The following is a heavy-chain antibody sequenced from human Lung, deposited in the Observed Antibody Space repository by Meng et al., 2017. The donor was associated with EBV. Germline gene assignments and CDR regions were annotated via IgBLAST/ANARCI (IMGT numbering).Heavy chain of an antibody. CDR3: ARVAVGISSFDY. CDR2: TYYRSKWYN. J-gene: IGHJ4*02. D-gene: IGHD1-26*01. Sequence: QVHLQHSGPGLGKPAQTPSLTCATSVDSRSSNSAAWNWIRQSPSRGLGWLGRTYYRSKWYNDYAVSVKSRITINPDTSKNQFSLQLNSVTPEDTAVYYCARVAVGISSFDYWGQGTLVTVSS. CDR1: VDSRSSNSAA. V-gene: IGHV6-1*01.